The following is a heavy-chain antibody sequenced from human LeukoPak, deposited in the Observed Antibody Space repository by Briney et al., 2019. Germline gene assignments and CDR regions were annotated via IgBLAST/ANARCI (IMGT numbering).Heavy chain of an antibody. CDR3: TRGDEVKWNDVFYYCYYYGMDV. D-gene: IGHD1-20*01. Sequence: ASVKVSCKASGYTFTGYYMHWVRQAPGQGLGWMGWINPNSGESNDAKKFQGRVTTTRDTSISTAYMELSRLRSDDTAVYYWTRGDEVKWNDVFYYCYYYGMDVWGQGTTVTVSS. CDR2: INPNSGES. J-gene: IGHJ6*02. CDR1: GYTFTGYY. V-gene: IGHV1-2*02.